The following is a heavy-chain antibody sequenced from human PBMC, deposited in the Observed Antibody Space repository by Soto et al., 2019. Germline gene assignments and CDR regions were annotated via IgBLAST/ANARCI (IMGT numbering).Heavy chain of an antibody. D-gene: IGHD5-12*01. CDR3: TRGMYTAYETAPLFFDF. J-gene: IGHJ4*02. Sequence: PGGSVRLSXTTSGFTFGAYALSWFRQAPGKGLEWVGFSRSKGYGGTTEFAASVRGRFTISRDDSNSIAYLQMNSLKTEDTAVYYCTRGMYTAYETAPLFFDFWGQGTLVTVSS. CDR2: SRSKGYGGTT. V-gene: IGHV3-49*03. CDR1: GFTFGAYA.